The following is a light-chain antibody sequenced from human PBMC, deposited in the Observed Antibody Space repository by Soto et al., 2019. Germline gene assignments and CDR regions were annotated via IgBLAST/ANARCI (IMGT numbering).Light chain of an antibody. CDR1: QNIYTY. Sequence: DIQMTQSPSSLSASVGDRVTVTCRASQNIYTYLNWYQQKPGKAPKLLIYGASSLQSGVPLRFSGCGSRTDFTLTISSLQSEDVATYYCQQSYRSPYTFGQGTKLEIK. J-gene: IGKJ2*01. V-gene: IGKV1-39*01. CDR3: QQSYRSPYT. CDR2: GAS.